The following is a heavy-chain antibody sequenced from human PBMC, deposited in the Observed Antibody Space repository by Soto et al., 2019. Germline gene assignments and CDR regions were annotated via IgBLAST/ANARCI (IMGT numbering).Heavy chain of an antibody. Sequence: LRLSCAASGFTFSSYAMSWVRQAPGKGLEWVSAISGSGGSTYYADSVKGRFTISRDNSKNTLYLQMNSLRAEDTAVYYCEKDLLCTRCYGNWGQGTLVTVSS. CDR2: ISGSGGST. CDR3: EKDLLCTRCYGN. CDR1: GFTFSSYA. J-gene: IGHJ4*02. D-gene: IGHD2-2*01. V-gene: IGHV3-23*01.